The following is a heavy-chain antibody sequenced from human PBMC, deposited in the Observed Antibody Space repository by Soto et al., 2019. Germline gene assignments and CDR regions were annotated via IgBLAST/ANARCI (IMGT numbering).Heavy chain of an antibody. CDR3: ARDPLPKPYCSSTSCPSYGMDV. J-gene: IGHJ6*02. CDR2: IYYSGST. V-gene: IGHV4-31*03. D-gene: IGHD2-2*01. CDR1: GGSISSGGYY. Sequence: ASETLSLTCTVSGGSISSGGYYWSWIRQHPGKGLEWIGYIYYSGSTYYNPSLKSRVTISVDTSKNQFSLKLSSVTAADTAVYYCARDPLPKPYCSSTSCPSYGMDVWGQGTTVTVSS.